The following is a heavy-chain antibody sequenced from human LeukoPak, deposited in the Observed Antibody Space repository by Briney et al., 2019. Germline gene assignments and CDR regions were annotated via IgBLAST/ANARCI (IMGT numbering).Heavy chain of an antibody. D-gene: IGHD6-25*01. CDR1: GYTFTGYY. V-gene: IGHV1-2*02. CDR2: INPNSGGT. J-gene: IGHJ6*03. CDR3: ARGNDGGLYYYYYYMDV. Sequence: ASVKVSCKASGYTFTGYYMHWVRQAPGQGLEWMGWINPNSGGTNYAQKFQGRVTMTRDTSISTAYMELSRLRSDDTAVYYCARGNDGGLYYYYYYMDVWGKGTTVTVSS.